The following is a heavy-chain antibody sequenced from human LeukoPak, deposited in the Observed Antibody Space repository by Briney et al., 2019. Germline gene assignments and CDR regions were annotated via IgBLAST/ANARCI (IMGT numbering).Heavy chain of an antibody. CDR1: GFTVSINY. CDR3: ARGETSSYDY. D-gene: IGHD2-2*01. V-gene: IGHV3-53*01. J-gene: IGHJ4*02. CDR2: IYSGGNT. Sequence: PGGSLRLSCAASGFTVSINYMSWVRQAPGEGLEWVSVIYSGGNTYYADSVKGRFTIPRDNSKNTVYLQMNSLRAEDTAVYYCARGETSSYDYWGQGTLVTVSS.